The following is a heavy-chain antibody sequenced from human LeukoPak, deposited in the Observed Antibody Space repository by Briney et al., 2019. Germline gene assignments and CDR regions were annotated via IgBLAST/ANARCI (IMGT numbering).Heavy chain of an antibody. CDR3: RTQDYSIYWYFDL. Sequence: ASAKVSCKASVYIFTSHYIHWLRQAPEQHLDWMGVIHPSGGSTNYAQGFQGRVTMTRDTSTSTVYMELSSLSSEDTALYCARTQDYSIYWYFDLWGPGTLVTVSS. CDR1: VYIFTSHY. V-gene: IGHV1-46*01. J-gene: IGHJ2*01. CDR2: IHPSGGST. D-gene: IGHD4-11*01.